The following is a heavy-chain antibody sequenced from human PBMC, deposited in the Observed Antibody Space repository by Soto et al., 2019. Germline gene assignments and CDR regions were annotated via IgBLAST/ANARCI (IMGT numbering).Heavy chain of an antibody. D-gene: IGHD2-21*01. CDR2: VYSSGTT. V-gene: IGHV4-4*07. CDR3: ARDIASYAYGEGY. Sequence: SETLSLTCAVSGDSISRGYHWAWIRQPAGKGLEWIGRVYSSGTTDYNPSLNSRATMSVETSKNQFSLKLSSVTAADTAVYYCARDIASYAYGEGYWGQGIQVTVSS. CDR1: GDSISRGYH. J-gene: IGHJ4*02.